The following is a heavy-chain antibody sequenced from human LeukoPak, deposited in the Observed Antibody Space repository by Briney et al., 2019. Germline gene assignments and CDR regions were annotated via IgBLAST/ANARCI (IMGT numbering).Heavy chain of an antibody. J-gene: IGHJ4*02. D-gene: IGHD2-21*02. CDR2: ISSSGSTT. CDR1: GFTFSDYY. CDR3: ARDYAYCGGDCPLFDY. Sequence: PGGSLRLSCAASGFTFSDYYMSWIRQAPGKGLEWVSYISSSGSTTYYADSVKGRFTISRDNAKNSLYLQMNSLRAEDTAVYYCARDYAYCGGDCPLFDYWGQGTLVTVSS. V-gene: IGHV3-11*01.